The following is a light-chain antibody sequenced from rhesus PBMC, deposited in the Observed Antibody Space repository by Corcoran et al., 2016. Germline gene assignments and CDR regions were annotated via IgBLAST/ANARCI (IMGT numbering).Light chain of an antibody. CDR2: KAA. V-gene: IGKV1-22*01. Sequence: DIQMTQSPSSLSASVGDTVTITCRASQSISSWLAWYQQKPGKAPKHLMYKAASLQSGVPSRFSGSGSGTDFTLTISSLQPEDCATYYCLQYSSSPWTFGQGTKVEIK. CDR3: LQYSSSPWT. CDR1: QSISSW. J-gene: IGKJ1*01.